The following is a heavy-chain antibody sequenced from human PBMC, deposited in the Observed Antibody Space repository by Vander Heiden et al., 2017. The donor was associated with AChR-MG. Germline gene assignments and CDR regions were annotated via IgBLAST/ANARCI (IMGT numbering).Heavy chain of an antibody. J-gene: IGHJ4*02. D-gene: IGHD3-16*01. Sequence: EVQLVESGGGLVMTGGSLILSCAGSGFTLSNAWMSWVRQAPGKGLEWVGRIKSKTGGGTTDYAAPVKGRFTISRDDSKNTLYLQMNSLKTEDTAVYYCTTVGVYWGQGTLVTVSS. CDR3: TTVGVY. CDR1: GFTLSNAW. CDR2: IKSKTGGGTT. V-gene: IGHV3-15*01.